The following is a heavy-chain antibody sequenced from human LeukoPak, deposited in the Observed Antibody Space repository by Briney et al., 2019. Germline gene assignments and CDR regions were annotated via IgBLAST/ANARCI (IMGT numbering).Heavy chain of an antibody. Sequence: GGSLRLSCAASGFTFSSYAMHWVLQAPGKGLEWVAVISYDGSNKYYADSVKGRFTISRDNSKNTLYLQMNSLRAEDTAVYYCAEATFDCWGQGTLVTVSS. CDR1: GFTFSSYA. CDR3: AEATFDC. V-gene: IGHV3-30*04. D-gene: IGHD1-26*01. CDR2: ISYDGSNK. J-gene: IGHJ4*02.